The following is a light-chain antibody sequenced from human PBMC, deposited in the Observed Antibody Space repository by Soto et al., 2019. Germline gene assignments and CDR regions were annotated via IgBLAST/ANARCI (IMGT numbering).Light chain of an antibody. V-gene: IGKV3-11*01. CDR1: QSISSY. J-gene: IGKJ1*01. Sequence: EIVLTQSPATLSLSPGERATLSCRASQSISSYLAWYQQKPGQAPRLLIYGASNRATGIPARFSGSGSGTDFTLTISSLEPEDVALYYCQQRSNWPPAFGQGTRVDIK. CDR3: QQRSNWPPA. CDR2: GAS.